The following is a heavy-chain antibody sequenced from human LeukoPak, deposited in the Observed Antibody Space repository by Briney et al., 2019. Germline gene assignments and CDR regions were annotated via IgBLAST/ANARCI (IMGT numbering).Heavy chain of an antibody. CDR1: GGSVSSGGFH. CDR2: IYHIGTT. J-gene: IGHJ4*02. V-gene: IGHV4-30-2*01. Sequence: PSETLSLTCTVSGGSVSSGGFHWSWIRQPPGKGLEWIGYIYHIGTTDYNPSLKSRVTISLDRSKNQVSLNLTSMTAADTAVYYCARGGVGWLAAGPWGYWGQGTLVTVSS. D-gene: IGHD6-13*01. CDR3: ARGGVGWLAAGPWGY.